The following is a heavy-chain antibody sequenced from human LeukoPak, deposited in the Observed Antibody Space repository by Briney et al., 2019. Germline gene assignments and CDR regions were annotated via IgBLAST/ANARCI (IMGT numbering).Heavy chain of an antibody. V-gene: IGHV4-31*03. J-gene: IGHJ4*02. CDR2: IYYSGST. CDR1: GSISSGDYY. D-gene: IGHD4-23*01. Sequence: PSQTLSLTCTVSGSISSGDYYWSWIRQHPGKGLEWIGYIYYSGSTYYNPSLKSRVTISVDTSKNEFSLSLSSVTAADTAVYYCARDARWSRKGSAVDYWGQGTLVTVSS. CDR3: ARDARWSRKGSAVDY.